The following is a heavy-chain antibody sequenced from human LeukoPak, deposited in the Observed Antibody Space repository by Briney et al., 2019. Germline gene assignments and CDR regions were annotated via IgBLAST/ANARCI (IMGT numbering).Heavy chain of an antibody. Sequence: GGSLRLSCAVSGLTFSNYAMRWVRQAPGKGLEWVSAISKSGDHTYYAASAKGRFTIYRDNSKNTQYLQMNSLRAEDTAVYYCATPWGPDTSAFRWGRDGMDVWRQGTTVIVS. V-gene: IGHV3-23*01. D-gene: IGHD3-16*01. CDR1: GLTFSNYA. J-gene: IGHJ6*02. CDR2: ISKSGDHT. CDR3: ATPWGPDTSAFRWGRDGMDV.